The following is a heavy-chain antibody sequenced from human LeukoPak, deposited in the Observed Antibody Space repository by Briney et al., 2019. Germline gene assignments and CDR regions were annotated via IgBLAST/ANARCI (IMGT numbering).Heavy chain of an antibody. D-gene: IGHD5-24*01. Sequence: SVKVSCKASGGTFSTYGVNWVRQAPGQGLEWMGGIIPIFGAANYAQKFQGRVTLTTDESTNTAYMELSSLRSEDTAVFYCAVEMTTKTGIFFDSWGQGTLVTVSS. CDR2: IIPIFGAA. CDR3: AVEMTTKTGIFFDS. V-gene: IGHV1-69*05. CDR1: GGTFSTYG. J-gene: IGHJ4*02.